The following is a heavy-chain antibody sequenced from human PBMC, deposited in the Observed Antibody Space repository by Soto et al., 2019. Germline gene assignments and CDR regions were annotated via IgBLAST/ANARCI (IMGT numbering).Heavy chain of an antibody. J-gene: IGHJ5*02. V-gene: IGHV4-61*01. D-gene: IGHD6-19*01. CDR2: IYHSGST. Sequence: QVQLQESGPGLVKPSETLSLTCTVSGGSVSSGSYYWGWIRQPPGKGLEWIGYIYHSGSTNYNPSLKSRVTISVDTSKTQFSLSLTSVTAADTAVYYCARRSAAWFDHWGQGTLVTVAS. CDR3: ARRSAAWFDH. CDR1: GGSVSSGSYY.